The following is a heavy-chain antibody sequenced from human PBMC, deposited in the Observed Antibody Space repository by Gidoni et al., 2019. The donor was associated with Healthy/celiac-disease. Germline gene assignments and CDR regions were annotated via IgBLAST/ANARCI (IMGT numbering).Heavy chain of an antibody. Sequence: EVQMVESGGGLVQPGGSLKLSCAACGFPFSGSAMHWVRQASGKGLEWFGRIRSKANSYATAYAASVKGRFTISRDDSKNTAYLQMNSLKTEDTAVYYCTRHGYSYGDYWGQGTLVTVSS. J-gene: IGHJ4*02. V-gene: IGHV3-73*01. CDR1: GFPFSGSA. CDR2: IRSKANSYAT. CDR3: TRHGYSYGDY. D-gene: IGHD5-18*01.